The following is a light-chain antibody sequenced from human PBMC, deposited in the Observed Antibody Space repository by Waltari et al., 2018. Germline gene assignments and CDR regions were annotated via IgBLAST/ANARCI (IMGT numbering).Light chain of an antibody. CDR1: QSISRY. J-gene: IGKJ1*01. CDR3: QHYESLPVT. CDR2: HAS. V-gene: IGKV3-20*01. Sequence: EIVLTQSPGPLPLSPGERATLSCRASQSISRYLAWYQQKPGQAPRLLIYHASSRAAGIPDRFSGSVSGTDFSLTISRLEPEDFAVYYCQHYESLPVTFGQGTKVEIK.